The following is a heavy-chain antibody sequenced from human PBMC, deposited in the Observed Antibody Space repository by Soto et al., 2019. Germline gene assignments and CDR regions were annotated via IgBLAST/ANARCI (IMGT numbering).Heavy chain of an antibody. Sequence: QVQLQQWGAGLLKPSETLSLTCAVYGGSFSGYYWSWIRQPPGKGLECIGEINHSGSTNYNPSLKSRVTISVDTSKNQCSLKLISVTAADTAVYYCARSYGGNSGTFDFWGQGTLVTVSS. CDR3: ARSYGGNSGTFDF. CDR1: GGSFSGYY. J-gene: IGHJ4*02. CDR2: INHSGST. V-gene: IGHV4-34*01. D-gene: IGHD4-17*01.